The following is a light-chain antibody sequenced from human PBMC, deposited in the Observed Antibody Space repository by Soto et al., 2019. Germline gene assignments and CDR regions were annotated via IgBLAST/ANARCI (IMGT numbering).Light chain of an antibody. J-gene: IGLJ3*02. CDR1: SSDVGGYNY. Sequence: QSVLTQPASVSGSPGQSITISCTGTSSDVGGYNYVSWYQQYPGKAPKLMIYEVSNRPSGVSNRFSGSKSGTTASLIVSGLQAEDEADYYCTSYAGSNDLGVFGGGTKLTVL. V-gene: IGLV2-14*01. CDR3: TSYAGSNDLGV. CDR2: EVS.